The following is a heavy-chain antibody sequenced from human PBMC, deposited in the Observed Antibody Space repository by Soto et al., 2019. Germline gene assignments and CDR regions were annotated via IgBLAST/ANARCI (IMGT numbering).Heavy chain of an antibody. CDR2: FDPEDGET. Sequence: VKVSCKVSGYTLTELSMHWVRQAPGKGLEWMGGFDPEDGETIYAQKLQGRVTMTTDTSTSTAYMELRSLRSDDTAVYYCARDLGVEDGESSYFDYWGQGTLVTVSS. D-gene: IGHD2-15*01. V-gene: IGHV1-24*01. CDR1: GYTLTELS. CDR3: ARDLGVEDGESSYFDY. J-gene: IGHJ4*02.